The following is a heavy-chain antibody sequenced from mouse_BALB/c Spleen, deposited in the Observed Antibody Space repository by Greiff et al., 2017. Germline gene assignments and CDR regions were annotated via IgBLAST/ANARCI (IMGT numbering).Heavy chain of an antibody. CDR2: ISSGSSTI. CDR1: GFTFSSFG. V-gene: IGHV5-17*02. Sequence: EVQGVESGGGLVQPGGSRKLSCAASGFTFSSFGMHWVRQAPEKGLEWVAYISSGSSTIYYADTVKGRFTISRDNPKNTLFLQMTSLRSEDTAMYYCARRQLTVYAMDYWGQGTSVPVSS. J-gene: IGHJ4*01. CDR3: ARRQLTVYAMDY.